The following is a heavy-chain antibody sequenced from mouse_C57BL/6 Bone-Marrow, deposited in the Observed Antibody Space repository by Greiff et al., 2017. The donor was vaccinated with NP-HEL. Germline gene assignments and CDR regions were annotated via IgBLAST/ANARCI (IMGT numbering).Heavy chain of an antibody. V-gene: IGHV1-69*01. D-gene: IGHD2-5*01. CDR3: ARDYSNSYYAMDY. J-gene: IGHJ4*01. CDR1: GYTFTSYW. CDR2: IDPSDSYT. Sequence: QVQLQQSGAELVMPGASVKLSCKASGYTFTSYWMHWVKQRPGQGLEWIGEIDPSDSYTNYNQQFKGKSTLTVDKSSSTAYMQLSSLTSEDSAVYYCARDYSNSYYAMDYWGQGTSVTVSS.